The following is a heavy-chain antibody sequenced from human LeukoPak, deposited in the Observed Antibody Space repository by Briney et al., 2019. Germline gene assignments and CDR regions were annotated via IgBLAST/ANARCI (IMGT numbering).Heavy chain of an antibody. Sequence: SETLSLTCTVSGGSISSSSYYWGWIRQPPGKGLEWIGSIYYSGSTYYNPSLKSRVTISVDTSKNQFSLKLSSVTAADTAVYYCARVAAAGFGFDYWGQGTLVTVSS. J-gene: IGHJ4*02. CDR3: ARVAAAGFGFDY. CDR2: IYYSGST. D-gene: IGHD6-13*01. V-gene: IGHV4-39*07. CDR1: GGSISSSSYY.